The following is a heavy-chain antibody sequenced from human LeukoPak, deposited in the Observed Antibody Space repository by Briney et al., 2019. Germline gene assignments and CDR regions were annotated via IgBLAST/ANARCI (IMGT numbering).Heavy chain of an antibody. CDR3: AKGSYDSSGYWYYFDY. CDR1: GFTFSSYT. Sequence: GGSLRLSCAASGFTFSSYTMSWVRQAPGKGLEWVSAISGSGGSTYYADSVKGRFTISRDNSKNTLYLQMNSLRAEDTAVYYCAKGSYDSSGYWYYFDYWGQGTLVIVSS. V-gene: IGHV3-23*01. CDR2: ISGSGGST. D-gene: IGHD3-22*01. J-gene: IGHJ4*02.